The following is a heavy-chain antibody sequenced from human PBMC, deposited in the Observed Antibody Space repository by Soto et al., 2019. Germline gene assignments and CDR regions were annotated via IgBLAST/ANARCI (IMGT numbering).Heavy chain of an antibody. CDR2: INHSGST. CDR3: ARGRSSWYRGFGVDYYYYYGMDV. V-gene: IGHV4-39*07. CDR1: GGSISSRSFY. J-gene: IGHJ6*02. D-gene: IGHD6-13*01. Sequence: SETLCLTCTVSGGSISSRSFYWAWIRQPPGKGLEWIGEINHSGSTNYNPSLKSRVTISVDTSKNQFSLKLSSVTAADTAVYYCARGRSSWYRGFGVDYYYYYGMDVWGQGTTVTVSS.